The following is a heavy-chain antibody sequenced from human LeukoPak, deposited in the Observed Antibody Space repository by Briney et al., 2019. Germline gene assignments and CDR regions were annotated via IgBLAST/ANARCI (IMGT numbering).Heavy chain of an antibody. D-gene: IGHD4-17*01. V-gene: IGHV3-7*03. CDR3: ARAPGDPPNY. CDR1: GFTFSSYW. CDR2: IKQDGSEK. J-gene: IGHJ4*02. Sequence: GGSLRLSCAASGFTFSSYWMSWVRQAPGKGMKWVANIKQDGSEKYYVDSVKGRFAISRDNAKNSLYLQMNSLRAEDTAVYYCARAPGDPPNYWGQGTLVTVSS.